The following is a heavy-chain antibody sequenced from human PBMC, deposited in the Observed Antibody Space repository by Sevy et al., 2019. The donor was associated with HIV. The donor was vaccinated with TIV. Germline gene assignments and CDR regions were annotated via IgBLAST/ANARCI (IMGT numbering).Heavy chain of an antibody. V-gene: IGHV4-38-2*02. J-gene: IGHJ4*02. CDR3: VTISVDTSKNQFSRRMSSVTAADTAVYYCARGLYLDY. D-gene: IGHD3-10*02. CDR2: SLHSGST. Sequence: SETLSLTCTVSGYSISSGYYWGWIRQPPGKGLEWIGSSLHSGSTYCNPSLESRVTISVDTSKNQFSLKMSSVTAADPAPGSGVTISVDTSKNQFSRRMSSVTAADTAVYYCARGLYLDYWGQGILVTVSS. CDR1: GYSISSGYY.